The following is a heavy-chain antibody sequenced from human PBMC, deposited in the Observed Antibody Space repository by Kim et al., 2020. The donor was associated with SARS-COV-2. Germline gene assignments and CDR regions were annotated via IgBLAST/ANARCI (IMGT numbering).Heavy chain of an antibody. CDR1: GFIFSDYP. J-gene: IGHJ4*02. CDR2: ITGSGDIT. V-gene: IGHV3-11*04. Sequence: GGSLRLSCAGSGFIFSDYPMTCIRQAPGKGLEWVSYITGSGDITHYADSVKGRFTISRDNPKNSLYLQMNSLRADDTAVYYCARRRDDYWGQGTLVTVSS. CDR3: ARRRDDY.